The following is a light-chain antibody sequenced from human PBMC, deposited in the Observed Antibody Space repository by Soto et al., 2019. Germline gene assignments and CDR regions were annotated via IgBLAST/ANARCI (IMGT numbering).Light chain of an antibody. CDR2: DAS. CDR3: SSYTSSSALCV. V-gene: IGLV2-14*01. CDR1: SSDVGGYNY. J-gene: IGLJ1*01. Sequence: ALTQPASVSGSPGQSITISCTGTSSDVGGYNYVSWYQQHPGKAPKLMIYDASNRPSGVSNRFSGSKSGNTASLTISGLQAEDEADYYCSSYTSSSALCVFGTGTKVTVL.